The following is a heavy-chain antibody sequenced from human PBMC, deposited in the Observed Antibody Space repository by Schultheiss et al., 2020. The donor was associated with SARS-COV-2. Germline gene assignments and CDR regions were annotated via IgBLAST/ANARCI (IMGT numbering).Heavy chain of an antibody. V-gene: IGHV4-34*01. CDR3: ARRGIVVVPAANFDY. Sequence: SETLSLTCAVYGGSFSGYYWSWIRQPPGKGLEWIGEIYHSGSTNYNPSLKSRVTISVDKSKNQFSLKLSSVTAADTAVYYCARRGIVVVPAANFDYWGQGTLVTVSS. CDR1: GGSFSGYY. CDR2: IYHSGST. D-gene: IGHD2-2*01. J-gene: IGHJ4*02.